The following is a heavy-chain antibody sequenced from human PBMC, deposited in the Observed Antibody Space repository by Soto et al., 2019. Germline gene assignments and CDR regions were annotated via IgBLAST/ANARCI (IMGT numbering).Heavy chain of an antibody. CDR2: IDWDDDK. V-gene: IGHV2-70*11. CDR3: ARIQWDSGYYFSSYYYMDV. CDR1: GFSLSTSGMC. Sequence: FGPTLVNPTQTLTLTCTFSGFSLSTSGMCVSWIRQPPGKALEWLARIDWDDDKYYSTSLKTRLTISKDTSKNQVVLTMTNMDPVDTATYYCARIQWDSGYYFSSYYYMDVWGKGTTVTVSS. D-gene: IGHD5-12*01. J-gene: IGHJ6*03.